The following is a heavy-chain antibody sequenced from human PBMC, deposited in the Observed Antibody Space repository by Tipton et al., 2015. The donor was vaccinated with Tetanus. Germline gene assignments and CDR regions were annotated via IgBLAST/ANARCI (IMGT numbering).Heavy chain of an antibody. Sequence: TLSLTCTVSGDSISSGGYYWSWIRQHPGKGLEWIGYIQYTGSTYNNPSLKSRVSISVDTSKNQFSLKLSSVTAADTAVYYCARGSRYYLDYWGQGTLVTVSS. CDR3: ARGSRYYLDY. V-gene: IGHV4-31*03. CDR1: GDSISSGGYY. J-gene: IGHJ4*02. CDR2: IQYTGST.